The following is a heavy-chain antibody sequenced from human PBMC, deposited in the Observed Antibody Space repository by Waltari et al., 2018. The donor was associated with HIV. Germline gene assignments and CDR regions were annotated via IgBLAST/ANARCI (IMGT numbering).Heavy chain of an antibody. J-gene: IGHJ6*02. CDR1: GFTFSSYA. CDR3: ARNYVPNQNYYYYGMDV. V-gene: IGHV3-30-3*01. CDR2: ISDDGSNR. D-gene: IGHD3-10*02. Sequence: QVQLVESGGGVVQPGRSLRLSCAASGFTFSSYAMHWVRQAPGKGLEWVAIISDDGSNRYYADSVRGRFTISRDNSKNTLYVQMNSLTADDTAVYYCARNYVPNQNYYYYGMDVWGQGSTVTVSS.